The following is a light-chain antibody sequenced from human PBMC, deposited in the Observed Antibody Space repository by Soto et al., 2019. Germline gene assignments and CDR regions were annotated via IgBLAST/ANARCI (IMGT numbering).Light chain of an antibody. CDR3: SSYTSSTTRV. J-gene: IGLJ2*01. CDR1: SSDVGGYNY. CDR2: EVS. Sequence: ALTQPASVSGSPGQSITISCTGTSSDVGGYNYVSWYQQHPGKAPKLMIYEVSNRPSGVSNRFSGSKSGNTASLTISGLQAEDEADYYCSSYTSSTTRVFGRGT. V-gene: IGLV2-14*01.